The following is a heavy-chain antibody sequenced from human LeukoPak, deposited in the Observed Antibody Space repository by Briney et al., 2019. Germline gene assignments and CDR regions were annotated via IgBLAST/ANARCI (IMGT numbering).Heavy chain of an antibody. CDR3: ARTPGYYDSSGYAFDI. Sequence: PSETLSLTCAVYGGSFSGYYWSWIRQPPGKGLEWIGEINHSGSTNYNPSLKSRVTISVDTSKNQFSLKLSSVTAADTAVYYCARTPGYYDSSGYAFDIWGQGTMVTVSS. CDR1: GGSFSGYY. D-gene: IGHD3-22*01. CDR2: INHSGST. J-gene: IGHJ3*02. V-gene: IGHV4-34*01.